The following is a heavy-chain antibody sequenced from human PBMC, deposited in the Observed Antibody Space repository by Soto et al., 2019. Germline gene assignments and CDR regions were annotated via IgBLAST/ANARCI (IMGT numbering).Heavy chain of an antibody. D-gene: IGHD6-13*01. CDR2: IYYSGST. J-gene: IGHJ4*02. Sequence: QLQLQESGPGLVKPSETLYLICTVYGGSISSSSYDWGWIRQPPGKGLEWIGSIYYSGSTYYNPSLKSRVTISVDTSKNQFSLKLSSVTPADTAVYYCARRSSSSWYGYWGQGTLVTVSS. CDR1: GGSISSSSYD. V-gene: IGHV4-39*01. CDR3: ARRSSSSWYGY.